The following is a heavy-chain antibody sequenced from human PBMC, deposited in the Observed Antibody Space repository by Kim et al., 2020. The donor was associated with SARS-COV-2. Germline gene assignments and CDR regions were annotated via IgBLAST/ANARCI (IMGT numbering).Heavy chain of an antibody. CDR3: ARDAGGTSYGFDI. Sequence: GGSLRLSCAASGFPFSGYAMNWVRQAPGKGLEWVSYIISGSTIFYADSLRGRFTISRDNAKNSLYLQMNSLRDEDTAVYFCARDAGGTSYGFDIWGQGT. V-gene: IGHV3-48*02. J-gene: IGHJ3*02. D-gene: IGHD2-2*01. CDR2: IISGSTI. CDR1: GFPFSGYA.